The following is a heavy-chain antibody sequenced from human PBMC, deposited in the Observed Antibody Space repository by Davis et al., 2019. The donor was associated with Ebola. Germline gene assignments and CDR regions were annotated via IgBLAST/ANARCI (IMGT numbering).Heavy chain of an antibody. CDR2: ISSSGSST. CDR1: GFTFNYYA. J-gene: IGHJ6*02. Sequence: GESLKISCAASGFTFNYYAMSWVRQAPGKGLEWVSTISSSGSSTYSADSVRGRFTISRDNSKNTVFLQMNSLTGEDSAVYHCAKVLSPRSVAGALDVWGQGTTVTVSS. CDR3: AKVLSPRSVAGALDV. D-gene: IGHD3-10*01. V-gene: IGHV3-23*01.